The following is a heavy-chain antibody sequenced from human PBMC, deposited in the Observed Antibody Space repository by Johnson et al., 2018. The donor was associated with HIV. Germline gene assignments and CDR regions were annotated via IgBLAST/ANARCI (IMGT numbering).Heavy chain of an antibody. D-gene: IGHD1-26*01. J-gene: IGHJ3*02. CDR1: GFTFSNAW. Sequence: VQLVESGGGVVRPGGSLRLSCAASGFTFSNAWMSWVRQATGKGLEWVSAIGTAGDTYYPGSVKGRFTISRENAKNSLYLQMNSLRAGDTAVYYCARGPPLQGELRWNAFDIWGQGTMVTVSS. CDR3: ARGPPLQGELRWNAFDI. V-gene: IGHV3-13*01. CDR2: IGTAGDT.